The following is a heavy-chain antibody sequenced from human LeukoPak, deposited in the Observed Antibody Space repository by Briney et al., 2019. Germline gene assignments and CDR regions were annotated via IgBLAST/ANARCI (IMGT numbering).Heavy chain of an antibody. D-gene: IGHD3-22*01. Sequence: GASVKVSCKVSGYTLTELSMHWVRQAPGKGLEWMGGFDPEDGETIYAQKFQGRVTITTDESTSTAYMELSSLRSEDTAVYYCARGLQISNYYDGSDDAFDIWGQGTMVTVSS. CDR1: GYTLTELS. J-gene: IGHJ3*02. CDR3: ARGLQISNYYDGSDDAFDI. CDR2: FDPEDGET. V-gene: IGHV1-24*01.